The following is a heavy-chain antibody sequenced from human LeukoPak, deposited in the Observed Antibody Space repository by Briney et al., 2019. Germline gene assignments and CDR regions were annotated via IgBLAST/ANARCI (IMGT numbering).Heavy chain of an antibody. Sequence: ASVKVSCKASGYTFTIYGISWVRQAPGQGLEWMGWINAGNGNTKYSQKFQGRVTITRDTSASTAYMELSSLRSEDTAVYYCAREGREGNFDYWGQGTLVTVSS. CDR2: INAGNGNT. D-gene: IGHD3-10*01. V-gene: IGHV1-3*01. CDR1: GYTFTIYG. CDR3: AREGREGNFDY. J-gene: IGHJ4*02.